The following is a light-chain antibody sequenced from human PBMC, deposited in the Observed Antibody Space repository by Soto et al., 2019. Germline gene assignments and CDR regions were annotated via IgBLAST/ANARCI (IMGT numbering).Light chain of an antibody. Sequence: EIVLTQSPATLSLSPGERATLSCRASQSVSSYLAWYQQKPGQAPRLLIYDASNRATGIPARFSGSGSGTDFTLTSSSLEPEDFAVYYCQQRSNSFPFGPGTKVDIK. CDR2: DAS. CDR3: QQRSNSFP. V-gene: IGKV3-11*01. J-gene: IGKJ3*01. CDR1: QSVSSY.